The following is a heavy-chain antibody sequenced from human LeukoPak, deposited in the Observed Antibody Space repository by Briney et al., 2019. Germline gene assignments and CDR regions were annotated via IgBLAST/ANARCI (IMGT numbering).Heavy chain of an antibody. V-gene: IGHV5-51*01. Sequence: GESLKISCEGSGYSFTNYWIGWVRQMPGKGLEWMGIIYPGDSDTRYSSSFQGQATISADKSISTAFLQWSSLKASDTAIYYCARLHSSSSPVFDYWGQGTLVTVSS. CDR1: GYSFTNYW. CDR3: ARLHSSSSPVFDY. J-gene: IGHJ4*02. CDR2: IYPGDSDT. D-gene: IGHD6-6*01.